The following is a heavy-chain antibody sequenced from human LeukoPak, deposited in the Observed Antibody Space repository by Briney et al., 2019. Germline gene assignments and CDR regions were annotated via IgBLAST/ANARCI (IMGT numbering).Heavy chain of an antibody. CDR1: GDSFSSSSYS. V-gene: IGHV4-39*01. CDR2: IYYSGTT. CDR3: VTYYFDSSGPKKNY. Sequence: SETLSLTCTVSGDSFSSSSYSWDWIRQPPGKGLEWIGNIYYSGTTYSNPSLKSRVTISVDTSKKQFSLKLSSVTAADMAVYYCVTYYFDSSGPKKNYWGQGTLVTVSS. D-gene: IGHD3-22*01. J-gene: IGHJ4*02.